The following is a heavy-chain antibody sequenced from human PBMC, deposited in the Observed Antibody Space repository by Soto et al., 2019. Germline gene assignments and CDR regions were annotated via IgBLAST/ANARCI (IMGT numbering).Heavy chain of an antibody. D-gene: IGHD3-3*01. CDR2: IIPIFGTA. J-gene: IGHJ6*02. CDR3: ARGTTEYDFWSGYYYGMDV. V-gene: IGHV1-69*12. Sequence: QVQLVQSGAEVKKPGSSVKVSCKASGGTFSSYAISWVRQAPGQGLEWMGGIIPIFGTANYAQKFQGRVTITADESTSTAYMELSSLRSEDTAVYYRARGTTEYDFWSGYYYGMDVWGQGTTVTVSS. CDR1: GGTFSSYA.